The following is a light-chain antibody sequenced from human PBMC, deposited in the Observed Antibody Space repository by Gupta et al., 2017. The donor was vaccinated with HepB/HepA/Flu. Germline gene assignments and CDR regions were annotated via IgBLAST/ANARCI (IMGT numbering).Light chain of an antibody. CDR1: SSDGGGYNY. Sequence: QSALTQPPSASVSPGQSVTIPCTGTSSDGGGYNYVSWYQQHPGQAPKLMIYEVNNRTSGVPDRFSGSKSGNTASLTVSGRQAEAEDDYYCGSLAGGNRVFGGGTMLTVL. CDR3: GSLAGGNRV. J-gene: IGLJ2*01. V-gene: IGLV2-8*01. CDR2: EVN.